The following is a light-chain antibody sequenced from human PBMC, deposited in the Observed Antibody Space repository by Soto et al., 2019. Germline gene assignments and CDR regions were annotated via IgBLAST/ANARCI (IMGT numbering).Light chain of an antibody. J-gene: IGKJ4*01. CDR1: QGIRND. CDR2: AAS. V-gene: IGKV1-6*01. Sequence: AIQMTQSPSSLSASVGDRVTITCRASQGIRNDLGWYQQKTGKAPKLLIYAASSLESGVPSRFSGSGSGTDFTLTISSLQPEDFATYYCLQDYNYPLTFGGGTKVEIK. CDR3: LQDYNYPLT.